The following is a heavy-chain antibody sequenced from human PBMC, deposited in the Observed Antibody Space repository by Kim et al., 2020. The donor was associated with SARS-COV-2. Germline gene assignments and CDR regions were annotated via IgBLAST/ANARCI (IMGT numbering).Heavy chain of an antibody. D-gene: IGHD5-18*01. CDR2: IYYSGST. Sequence: SETLSLTCTVSGGSISSSSYYWGWIRQPPGKGLEWIGSIYYSGSTYYNPSLKSRVTISVDTSKNQFSLKLSSVTAADTAVYYCSRRDTAMAILFDYWGQG. CDR3: SRRDTAMAILFDY. CDR1: GGSISSSSYY. V-gene: IGHV4-39*01. J-gene: IGHJ4*02.